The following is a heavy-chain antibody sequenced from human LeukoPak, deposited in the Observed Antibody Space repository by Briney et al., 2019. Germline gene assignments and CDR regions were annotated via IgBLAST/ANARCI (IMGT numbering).Heavy chain of an antibody. D-gene: IGHD4-11*01. CDR1: GGSVRTYY. V-gene: IGHV4-59*02. CDR3: AGAHSNSFYFDF. J-gene: IGHJ4*02. Sequence: KASETLSLTCTVSGGSVRTYYWSWIRQSPGKGLEWIGYIYSGSTNYNPSLKSRVTISVDASKNQCSLKLRSVTAADTAVYFCAGAHSNSFYFDFWGQGTLVSVSS. CDR2: IYSGST.